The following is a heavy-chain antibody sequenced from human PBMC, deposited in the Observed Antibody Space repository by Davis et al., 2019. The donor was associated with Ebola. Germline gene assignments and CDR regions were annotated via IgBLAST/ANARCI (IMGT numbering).Heavy chain of an antibody. D-gene: IGHD2-2*02. V-gene: IGHV1-18*04. CDR2: ISAYNGNT. CDR1: GYTFTGYY. J-gene: IGHJ5*02. Sequence: AASVKVSCKASGYTFTGYYMHWVRQAPGQGLEWMGWISAYNGNTNYAQKLQGRVTMTTDTSTSTAYMELRSLRSDDTAVYYCARSEGYVVVPAAIVGDNWFDPWGQGTLVTVSS. CDR3: ARSEGYVVVPAAIVGDNWFDP.